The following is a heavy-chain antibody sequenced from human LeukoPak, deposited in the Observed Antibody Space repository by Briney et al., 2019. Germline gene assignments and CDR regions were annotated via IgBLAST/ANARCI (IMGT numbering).Heavy chain of an antibody. V-gene: IGHV3-48*04. CDR3: AKDKDSSSWPAPLDY. CDR2: ISRSSSTI. D-gene: IGHD6-13*01. CDR1: GFTFSSYS. J-gene: IGHJ4*02. Sequence: PGGSLRLSCAASGFTFSSYSMNWVRQAPGKGLEWVSYISRSSSTIYYADSVKGRFTISRDNAKNSLYLQMNSLRAEDTAVYYCAKDKDSSSWPAPLDYWGQGTLVTVSS.